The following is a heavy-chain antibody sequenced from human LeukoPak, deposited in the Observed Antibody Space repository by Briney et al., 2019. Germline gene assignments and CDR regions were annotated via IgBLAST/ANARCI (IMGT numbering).Heavy chain of an antibody. V-gene: IGHV3-23*01. CDR1: GGSISSHY. CDR3: AKESCSSTSCPFDY. Sequence: PSETLSLTCTVSGGSISSHYWSWVRQAPGKGLEWVSVFSGSGGSPYYADSVKGRFTISRDNSKNTLYLQMSSLRAEDTAVYYCAKESCSSTSCPFDYWGQGTLVTVSS. CDR2: FSGSGGSP. J-gene: IGHJ4*02. D-gene: IGHD2-2*01.